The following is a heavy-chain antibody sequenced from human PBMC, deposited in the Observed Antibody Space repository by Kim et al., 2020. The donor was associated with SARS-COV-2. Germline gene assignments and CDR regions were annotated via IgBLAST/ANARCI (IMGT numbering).Heavy chain of an antibody. Sequence: SETLSLTCAVYGGSFSGYYWSWIRQPPGKGLEWIGEINHSGSTNYNPSLKSRVTISVDTSKNQFSLKLSSVTAADTAVYYCARYNVLLWFGESARGVGGMDVWGQGTTVTVSS. J-gene: IGHJ6*02. V-gene: IGHV4-34*01. CDR2: INHSGST. CDR1: GGSFSGYY. D-gene: IGHD3-10*01. CDR3: ARYNVLLWFGESARGVGGMDV.